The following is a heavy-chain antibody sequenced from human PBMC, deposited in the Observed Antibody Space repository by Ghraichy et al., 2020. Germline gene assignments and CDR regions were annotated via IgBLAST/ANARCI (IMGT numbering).Heavy chain of an antibody. V-gene: IGHV3-23*01. CDR2: ISGSGGST. CDR3: AKKFGLRSGQRYFDY. CDR1: GFTFSSYA. J-gene: IGHJ4*02. D-gene: IGHD3/OR15-3a*01. Sequence: GGSLRLSCAASGFTFSSYAMSWVRQAPGKGLEWVSAISGSGGSTYYADSVKGRFTISRDNSKNTLYLQMNSLRAEDTAVYYCAKKFGLRSGQRYFDYWGQGTLVTVSS.